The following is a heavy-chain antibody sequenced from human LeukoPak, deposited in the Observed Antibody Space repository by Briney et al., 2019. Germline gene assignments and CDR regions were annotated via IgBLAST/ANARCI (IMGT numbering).Heavy chain of an antibody. D-gene: IGHD6-19*01. CDR3: AKSGKGGLYGSETWFAP. Sequence: GGSLRLSCAASGFTFDDYAMHWVRQAPGKGLEWVSLISWDGGSTYYADSVKGRFTISRDNSKNSLYPQMNSLRAEDTALYYCAKSGKGGLYGSETWFAPWGQGTLVTVSS. V-gene: IGHV3-43D*03. J-gene: IGHJ5*02. CDR2: ISWDGGST. CDR1: GFTFDDYA.